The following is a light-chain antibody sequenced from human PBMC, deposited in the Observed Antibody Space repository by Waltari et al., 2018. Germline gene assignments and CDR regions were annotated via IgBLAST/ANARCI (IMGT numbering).Light chain of an antibody. CDR2: AAS. V-gene: IGKV1-39*01. CDR1: QTISSY. CDR3: QQSYSTPRT. Sequence: DIQMTQSPSSLSASVGDRVTITCRASQTISSYLNWYQQKPGKAPKLLIYAASILQSGVPSRFSGSESGTDFTLTISSLQPEDFATYYCQQSYSTPRTFGGGTKVEIK. J-gene: IGKJ4*01.